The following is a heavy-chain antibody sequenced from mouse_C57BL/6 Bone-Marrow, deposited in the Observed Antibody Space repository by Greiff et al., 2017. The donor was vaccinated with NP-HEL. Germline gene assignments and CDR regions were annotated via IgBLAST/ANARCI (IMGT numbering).Heavy chain of an antibody. V-gene: IGHV14-1*01. J-gene: IGHJ3*01. CDR1: GFNIKDYY. D-gene: IGHD2-3*01. CDR2: IDPEDGDT. CDR3: TFYDGYLAWFAY. Sequence: EVQLQQSGAELVRPGASVKLSCTASGFNIKDYYMHWVKQRPEQGLEWIGRIDPEDGDTEYAPKFQGKATMTADTSSNTAYLQLSSLTSEDPAVYYCTFYDGYLAWFAYWGQGTLVTVSA.